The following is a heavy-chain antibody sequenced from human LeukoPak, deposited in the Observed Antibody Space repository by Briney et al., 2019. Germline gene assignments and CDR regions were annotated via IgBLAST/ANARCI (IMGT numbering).Heavy chain of an antibody. CDR2: INPYSGDT. J-gene: IGHJ3*02. CDR3: ARENDITMIVVEMIDAFDI. D-gene: IGHD3-22*01. Sequence: GASVKVSCKASGYTFTGYHIHWVRQAPGQGLEWMGRINPYSGDTNFAQKFQGRVTMTRDTSISTAYMELSRLRSDDTAVYYCARENDITMIVVEMIDAFDIWGQGTMVTVSS. CDR1: GYTFTGYH. V-gene: IGHV1-2*06.